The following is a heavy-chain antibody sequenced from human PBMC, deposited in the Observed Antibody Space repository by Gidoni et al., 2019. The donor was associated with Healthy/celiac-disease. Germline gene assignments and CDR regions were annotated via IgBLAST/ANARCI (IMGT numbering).Heavy chain of an antibody. V-gene: IGHV4-59*01. CDR3: ARGFGESIYGMDV. Sequence: QVQLQESGPGLVKPSETLSLTCTDSGGSISSYYCRWIRQPPGKGLEWIGSIYYSGSTNYNPSLKSRVTISVDTSKNQFSLKLSSVTAADTAVYYCARGFGESIYGMDVWGQGTTVTVSS. CDR1: GGSISSYY. CDR2: IYYSGST. D-gene: IGHD3-10*01. J-gene: IGHJ6*02.